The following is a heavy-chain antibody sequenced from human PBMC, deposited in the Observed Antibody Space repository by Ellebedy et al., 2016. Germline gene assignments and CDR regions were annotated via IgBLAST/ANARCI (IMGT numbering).Heavy chain of an antibody. Sequence: GESLKIFXAASGFTFRSYAMHWVRQAPGKGLEWVAVISYDGSNKYYADSVKGRFTISRDNSKNTLYLQMNSLRAEDTAVYYCARDQPGWELAWRFDYWGQGTLVTVSS. CDR1: GFTFRSYA. CDR3: ARDQPGWELAWRFDY. J-gene: IGHJ4*02. D-gene: IGHD1-26*01. V-gene: IGHV3-30*04. CDR2: ISYDGSNK.